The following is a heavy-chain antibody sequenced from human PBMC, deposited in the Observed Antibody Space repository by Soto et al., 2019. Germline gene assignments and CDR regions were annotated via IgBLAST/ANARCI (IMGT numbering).Heavy chain of an antibody. D-gene: IGHD2-21*02. V-gene: IGHV2-5*02. CDR2: LYWDDDQ. J-gene: IGHJ6*02. CDR1: GLSLRTTGVG. Sequence: QVTLKESGPTLVKPTQTLTLTCTVSGLSLRTTGVGVGWVRQPPGKALEWLALLYWDDDQRYSPSLRSRLTIAKDISEKQVVLTMTNTDTVDTATYYCVQSRCGGDCLEIYSSHAYNGLDVWGQGTTVTVSS. CDR3: VQSRCGGDCLEIYSSHAYNGLDV.